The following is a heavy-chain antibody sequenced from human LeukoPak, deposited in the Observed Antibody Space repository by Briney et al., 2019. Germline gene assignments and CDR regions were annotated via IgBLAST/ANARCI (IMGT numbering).Heavy chain of an antibody. CDR3: ARDVGYGDYYDSKIGYFQH. D-gene: IGHD4-17*01. J-gene: IGHJ1*01. CDR1: EFTFSSYW. V-gene: IGHV3-7*01. CDR2: IKQDGSEK. Sequence: GGSLRLSCAASEFTFSSYWMSWVRQAPGKGLEWVTNIKQDGSEKYYVDSVKGRFTFSRDNAKNSLYLQMNSLRVEDTAVYYCARDVGYGDYYDSKIGYFQHWGQGTLVTVSS.